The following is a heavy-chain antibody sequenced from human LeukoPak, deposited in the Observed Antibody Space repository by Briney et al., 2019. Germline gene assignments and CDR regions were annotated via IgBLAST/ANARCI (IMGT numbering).Heavy chain of an antibody. CDR3: ARHVALYSDFGE. CDR2: IYPGDSDT. V-gene: IGHV5-51*01. J-gene: IGHJ4*02. Sequence: GESLQIFCKGSGYNFTIYWIGWVRQMPGKGLECMGIIYPGDSDTRYSPSFQGQVTISADKSISTAYLQWTSLKASDTAIYYCARHVALYSDFGEWGQGTPVTVSS. CDR1: GYNFTIYW. D-gene: IGHD4-17*01.